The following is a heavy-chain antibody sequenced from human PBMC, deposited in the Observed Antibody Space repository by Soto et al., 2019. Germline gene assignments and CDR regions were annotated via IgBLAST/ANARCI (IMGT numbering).Heavy chain of an antibody. V-gene: IGHV2-5*02. CDR2: IYWDDDK. CDR1: GFSLTTSGVG. D-gene: IGHD3-3*01. CDR3: AHRVLRTVFGFVTTSAFYIDF. Sequence: QITLNESGPAVVRPTETLTLTCRFSGFSLTTSGVGVGWIRQSPGKAPEWLALIYWDDDKRYSASLKSRLTITKDTAKNQVVLTVSDLDPTDTATYYCAHRVLRTVFGFVTTSAFYIDFWCQGTPVGVST. J-gene: IGHJ4*02.